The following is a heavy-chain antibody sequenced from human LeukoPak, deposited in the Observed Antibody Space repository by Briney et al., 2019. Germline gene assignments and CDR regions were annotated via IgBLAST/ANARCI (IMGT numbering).Heavy chain of an antibody. CDR3: ATDRKAGSWDPRFNY. Sequence: GGSLRLSCAASGFAFSDYWMLWVRQAPGKGPEWVANIRDDGSEKNYVDSVKGRFTISRDNAQMSLYLQMNSLRVDDTAVYYCATDRKAGSWDPRFNYGGQGTLVTVSS. CDR1: GFAFSDYW. CDR2: IRDDGSEK. V-gene: IGHV3-7*04. J-gene: IGHJ4*02. D-gene: IGHD1-14*01.